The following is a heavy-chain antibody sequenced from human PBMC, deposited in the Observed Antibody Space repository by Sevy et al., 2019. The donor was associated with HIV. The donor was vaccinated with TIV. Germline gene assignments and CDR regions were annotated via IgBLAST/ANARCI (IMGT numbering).Heavy chain of an antibody. V-gene: IGHV4-39*01. J-gene: IGHJ6*03. Sequence: SETLSLTCTVSGGSISSSSYYWGWIRQPPGKGLEWIGSIYYSGSTYYNPSLKSRVTISVDTSKNQFSLKLSSVTAADTAVYYCPRHGPGDYYGSGSYYSLYKPNTNGDYYYYYYYMDVWGKGTTVTVSS. CDR2: IYYSGST. CDR1: GGSISSSSYY. CDR3: PRHGPGDYYGSGSYYSLYKPNTNGDYYYYYYYMDV. D-gene: IGHD3-10*01.